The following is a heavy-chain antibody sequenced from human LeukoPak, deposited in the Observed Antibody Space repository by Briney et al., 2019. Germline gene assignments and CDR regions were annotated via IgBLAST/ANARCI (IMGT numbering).Heavy chain of an antibody. Sequence: ASVKVSCKASGYTFTGYYMHWVRQAPGPGLEWMGWINPNSGGTNYAQKFQGRVTMTRDTSISTVYMELSRLRSDDTAVYYCATSRYYDSGELDYWGQGTLVTVSS. D-gene: IGHD3-22*01. CDR2: INPNSGGT. J-gene: IGHJ4*02. CDR3: ATSRYYDSGELDY. CDR1: GYTFTGYY. V-gene: IGHV1-2*02.